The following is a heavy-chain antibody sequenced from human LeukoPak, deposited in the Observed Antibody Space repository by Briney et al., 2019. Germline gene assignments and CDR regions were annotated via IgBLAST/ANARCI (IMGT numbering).Heavy chain of an antibody. D-gene: IGHD3-22*01. CDR3: ARDGDYDSSGYYFWC. CDR2: ISAYNGNT. V-gene: IGHV1-18*01. CDR1: GYTFTSYG. J-gene: IGHJ4*02. Sequence: ASVKVSCKASGYTFTSYGISWVRQAPGQGLEWMGWISAYNGNTTYAQKLQGRVTMTTDTSTSTAYMELRSLRSDDTAVYYCARDGDYDSSGYYFWCWGQGTLVTVSS.